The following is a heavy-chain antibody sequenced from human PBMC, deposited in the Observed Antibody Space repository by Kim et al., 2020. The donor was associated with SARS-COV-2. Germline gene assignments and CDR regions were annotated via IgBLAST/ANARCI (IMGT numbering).Heavy chain of an antibody. V-gene: IGHV3-21*01. D-gene: IGHD5-18*01. CDR1: GFTFSSYS. CDR3: AREVDTDAFDI. Sequence: GGSLRLSCAASGFTFSSYSMNWVRQAPGKGLEWVSSISSSSSYIYYADSVKGRFTISRDNAKNSLYLQMNSLRAEDTAVYYCAREVDTDAFDIWGQGTMVTVSS. CDR2: ISSSSSYI. J-gene: IGHJ3*02.